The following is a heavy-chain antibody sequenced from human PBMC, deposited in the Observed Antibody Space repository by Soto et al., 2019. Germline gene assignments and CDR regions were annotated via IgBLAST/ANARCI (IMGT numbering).Heavy chain of an antibody. D-gene: IGHD3-22*01. CDR3: ARIRVLYYYDSSGYWQH. J-gene: IGHJ1*01. CDR1: GGSISSSSYY. CDR2: IYYSGST. V-gene: IGHV4-39*01. Sequence: SETLSLTCTVSGGSISSSSYYWGWIRQPPGKGLEWIGSIYYSGSTYYNPSLKSRVTISVDTSKNQFSLKLSSVTAADTAVYYCARIRVLYYYDSSGYWQHWGQGTLVTVSS.